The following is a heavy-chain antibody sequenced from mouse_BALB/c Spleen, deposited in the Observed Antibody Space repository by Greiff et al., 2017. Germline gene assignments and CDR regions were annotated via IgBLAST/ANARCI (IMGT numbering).Heavy chain of an antibody. J-gene: IGHJ4*01. CDR2: INPSTGYT. CDR1: GYTFTSYW. CDR3: AYYGSSSYYYAMDY. V-gene: IGHV1-7*01. Sequence: QVQLQQSGAELAKPGASVKMSCKASGYTFTSYWMHWVKQRPGQGLEWIGYINPSTGYTEYNQKFKDKATLTADKSSSTAYMQLSSLTSEDSAVYYCAYYGSSSYYYAMDYWGQGTSVTVSS. D-gene: IGHD1-1*01.